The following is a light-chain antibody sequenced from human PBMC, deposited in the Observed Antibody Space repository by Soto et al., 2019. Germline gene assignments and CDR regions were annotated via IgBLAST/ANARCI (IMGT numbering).Light chain of an antibody. J-gene: IGKJ1*01. Sequence: IQMTQSPSTLPASTGDRVTITCRASQYISSWLAWYQQKPGKAPKLLIYTASTLQSGVPSRFSGSGSGTDFTLTITCLQSEDFAAYYCQQYGSYPRTFGQGTKVDIK. CDR2: TAS. V-gene: IGKV1-8*01. CDR3: QQYGSYPRT. CDR1: QYISSW.